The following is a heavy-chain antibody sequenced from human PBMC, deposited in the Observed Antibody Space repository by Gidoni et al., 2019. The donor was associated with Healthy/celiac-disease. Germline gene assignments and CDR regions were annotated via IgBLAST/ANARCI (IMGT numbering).Heavy chain of an antibody. V-gene: IGHV4-31*03. J-gene: IGHJ3*02. Sequence: QVQLQESGPGLVKPSQTLSLTCTVSGGPISSGGYSWSWILQHPGKGLEWIGYIYYSGSTYYNPSLKSRVTRSVDTSKNQFSLKLSSVTAADTAVYYCATYCSSTSCSDAFDIWGQGTMVTVSS. CDR2: IYYSGST. D-gene: IGHD2-2*01. CDR1: GGPISSGGYS. CDR3: ATYCSSTSCSDAFDI.